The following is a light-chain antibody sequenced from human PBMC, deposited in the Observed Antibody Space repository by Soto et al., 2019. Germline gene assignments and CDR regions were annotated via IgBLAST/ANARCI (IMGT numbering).Light chain of an antibody. J-gene: IGKJ5*01. CDR2: DAS. CDR1: QSVSSN. V-gene: IGKV3-15*01. Sequence: EIVMTQSPATLSVSPVERSTLSFRASQSVSSNLAWYQQKPGQAPRLLIYDASTRATGIPARFSGSGSGTEFTLTISSLQSEDFAVYYCQQYYDWPITFGQGTRLEIK. CDR3: QQYYDWPIT.